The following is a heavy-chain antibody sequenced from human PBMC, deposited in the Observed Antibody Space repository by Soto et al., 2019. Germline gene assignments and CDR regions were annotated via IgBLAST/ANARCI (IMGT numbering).Heavy chain of an antibody. CDR3: ARGTYGMDV. CDR2: IGATGSPI. Sequence: PGGSLRLSCAASGFTFSNYYMSWIRQAPGKGLEWVSYIGATGSPIYLGDSVKGRFSISRDNANNSFYLHMNSLRGDDTAVYYCARGTYGMDVWGQGTTVTVSS. V-gene: IGHV3-11*01. D-gene: IGHD3-10*01. J-gene: IGHJ6*02. CDR1: GFTFSNYY.